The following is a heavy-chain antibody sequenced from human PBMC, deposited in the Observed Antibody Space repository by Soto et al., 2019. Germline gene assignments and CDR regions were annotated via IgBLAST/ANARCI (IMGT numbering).Heavy chain of an antibody. D-gene: IGHD1-26*01. CDR2: IYYSDNT. CDR3: ARGEMSTIKNI. Sequence: QVQLEESGPGLVKPSETLSLTCTVSGGSVSIGSYYWSWIRQPPGKGLEWIGYIYYSDNTNYNPSLKSRVTISVDTSKNQFSLKLSSVTAADTAVYYCARGEMSTIKNIWGQGTMVTVSS. V-gene: IGHV4-61*01. CDR1: GGSVSIGSYY. J-gene: IGHJ3*02.